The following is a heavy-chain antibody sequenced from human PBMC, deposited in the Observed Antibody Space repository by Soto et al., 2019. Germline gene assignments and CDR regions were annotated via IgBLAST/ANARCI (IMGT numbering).Heavy chain of an antibody. V-gene: IGHV3-21*06. D-gene: IGHD6-13*01. CDR1: GFTFSIST. CDR2: ISSGTTYS. J-gene: IGHJ4*02. CDR3: ARGDGTGLHSSGWSPRF. Sequence: EVQLVESGGGLVKPGGSLTLSCAASGFTFSISTMNWVRQAPGKRLEWVSSISSGTTYSYYADSVEGRFSISRDNAKSSLYLQMNSLRVDDTAVYYCARGDGTGLHSSGWSPRFWGQGTLVTVSS.